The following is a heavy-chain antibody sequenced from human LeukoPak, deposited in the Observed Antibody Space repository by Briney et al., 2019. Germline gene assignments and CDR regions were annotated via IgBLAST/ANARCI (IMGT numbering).Heavy chain of an antibody. CDR1: GYTFTSYD. V-gene: IGHV1-8*01. CDR2: MKPSSGNT. J-gene: IGHJ4*02. D-gene: IGHD3-22*01. Sequence: ASVKVSCKASGYTFTSYDINWVRQATGQGLEWMGWMKPSSGNTGYAQKFQGRVTMTRNTSISTAYMELSSLRSEDTAVYYCARNHKRAYTYYYDSSGYLFDYWGQGTLVTVSS. CDR3: ARNHKRAYTYYYDSSGYLFDY.